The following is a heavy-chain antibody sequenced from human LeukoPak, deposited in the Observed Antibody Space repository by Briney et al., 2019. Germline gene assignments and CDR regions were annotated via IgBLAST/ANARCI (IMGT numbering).Heavy chain of an antibody. Sequence: SETLSLTCAVSGGSISSSNWWSWVRQPPGKGLEWIGEIYHSGSTNYNPSLKSRVTISVDTSKNQFSLKLSSVTAADTAVYYCARSVGYSSSWYGGSYFDYWGQGTLVTVSS. CDR3: ARSVGYSSSWYGGSYFDY. V-gene: IGHV4-4*02. D-gene: IGHD6-13*01. CDR2: IYHSGST. CDR1: GGSISSSNW. J-gene: IGHJ4*02.